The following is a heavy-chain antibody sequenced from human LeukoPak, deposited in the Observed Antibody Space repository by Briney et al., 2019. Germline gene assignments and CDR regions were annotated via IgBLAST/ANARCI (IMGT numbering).Heavy chain of an antibody. Sequence: SETLSLTCTASGGSISSYYWSWIRQPPGKGLEWIGYIYYSGSTNYNPSLKSRVTISVDTSKNQFSLKLSSVTAADTAVYYCARENSPEGSLYWYFDLWGRGTLVTVSS. CDR1: GGSISSYY. J-gene: IGHJ2*01. D-gene: IGHD2-21*01. CDR2: IYYSGST. CDR3: ARENSPEGSLYWYFDL. V-gene: IGHV4-59*01.